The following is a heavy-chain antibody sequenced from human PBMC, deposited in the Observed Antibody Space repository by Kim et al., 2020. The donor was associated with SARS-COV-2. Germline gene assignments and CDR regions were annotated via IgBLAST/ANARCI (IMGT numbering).Heavy chain of an antibody. CDR3: ARQPAYSGYDKMGYYFDY. J-gene: IGHJ4*02. D-gene: IGHD5-12*01. V-gene: IGHV4-31*03. Sequence: SETLSLTCTVSGGSISSGGYYWSWIRQHPGKGLEWIGYIYYSGSTYYNPSLKSRVTISVDTSKNQFSLKLSSVTAADTAVYYCARQPAYSGYDKMGYYFDYWGQGTLVTVSS. CDR1: GGSISSGGYY. CDR2: IYYSGST.